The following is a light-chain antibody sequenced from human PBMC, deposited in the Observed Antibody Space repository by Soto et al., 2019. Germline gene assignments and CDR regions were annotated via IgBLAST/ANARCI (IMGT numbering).Light chain of an antibody. CDR1: QSVSSSY. CDR2: GAS. J-gene: IGKJ5*01. V-gene: IGKV3-20*01. Sequence: EIVMTQSPATLSVSPGERATLSCRASQSVSSSYLAWYQQKPGQAPRFLIYGASTRATGIPDRFSGSGSGTDFTLTISRLEPEDLAVYYCQQYGISPITFGQGTRLEIK. CDR3: QQYGISPIT.